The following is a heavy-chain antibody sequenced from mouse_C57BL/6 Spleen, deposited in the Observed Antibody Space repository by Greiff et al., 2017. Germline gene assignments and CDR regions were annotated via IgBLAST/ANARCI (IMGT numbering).Heavy chain of an antibody. CDR2: ISSGSSTI. CDR1: GFTFSDYG. Sequence: EVHLVESGGGLVKPGGSLKLSCAASGFTFSDYGMHWVRQAPEKGLEWVAYISSGSSTIYYADTVKGRFTISRDNAKNTLFLQMTSLRSEDTAMYYCARDYGGHFDYWGQGTTLTVSS. V-gene: IGHV5-17*01. D-gene: IGHD2-4*01. CDR3: ARDYGGHFDY. J-gene: IGHJ2*01.